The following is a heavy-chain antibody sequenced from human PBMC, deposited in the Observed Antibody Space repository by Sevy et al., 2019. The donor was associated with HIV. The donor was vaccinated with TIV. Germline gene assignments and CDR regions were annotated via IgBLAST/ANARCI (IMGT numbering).Heavy chain of an antibody. CDR3: ARDRCTITSCHEGNWFDP. CDR1: GFTFSSYS. CDR2: ISGLSNYI. D-gene: IGHD2-2*01. Sequence: GGSLRLSCAASGFTFSSYSMNWVRQAPGKGLEWVSSISGLSNYIYYADSVKGRFTISRDNAKNSLYLQMNSLRPEDTAVYFCARDRCTITSCHEGNWFDPWGQGNLVTVSS. J-gene: IGHJ5*02. V-gene: IGHV3-21*01.